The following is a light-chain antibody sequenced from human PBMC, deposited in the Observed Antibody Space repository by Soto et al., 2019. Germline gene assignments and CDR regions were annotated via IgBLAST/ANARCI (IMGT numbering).Light chain of an antibody. CDR2: RAS. J-gene: IGKJ2*01. Sequence: EIVLTQSPGTLSLSPGERATLSCRASQSVTSNSLAWYQQKVGQPPRLLIYRASNRATGIPDRVTGSGSGTDFTLTITRLEPEDFAVYYCQHYGSSLRTFRRGTKLEIK. V-gene: IGKV3-20*01. CDR1: QSVTSNS. CDR3: QHYGSSLRT.